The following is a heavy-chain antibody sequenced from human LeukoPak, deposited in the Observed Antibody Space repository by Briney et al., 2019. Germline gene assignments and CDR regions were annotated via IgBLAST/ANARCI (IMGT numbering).Heavy chain of an antibody. J-gene: IGHJ5*02. V-gene: IGHV3-23*01. CDR1: GVTFSSYV. CDR3: AKGGRECSSTTCYTLYNWFDP. D-gene: IGHD2-2*02. CDR2: ISGSGGTT. Sequence: GGSLRLSCAASGVTFSSYVMNWVRQAPGKGLEWVSGISGSGGTTYYTDSVKGRFTISRDNSKNTLYLQMNSLRAEDTAIYYCAKGGRECSSTTCYTLYNWFDPWGQGTLVTVSS.